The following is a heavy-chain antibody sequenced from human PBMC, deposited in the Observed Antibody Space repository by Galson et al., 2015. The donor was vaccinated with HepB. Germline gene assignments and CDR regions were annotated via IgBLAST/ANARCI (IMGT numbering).Heavy chain of an antibody. Sequence: SLRLSCAASGFTFNSYPIHWVRQAPGKGLEWVAVISSDGSSKFYADSVKGRFTISRDTSKNTLYLEINSLRAEDTAVYYCATPGVNWAWYFDLWGRGTLLTVSS. CDR3: ATPGVNWAWYFDL. D-gene: IGHD3-10*01. CDR2: ISSDGSSK. CDR1: GFTFNSYP. V-gene: IGHV3-30*04. J-gene: IGHJ2*01.